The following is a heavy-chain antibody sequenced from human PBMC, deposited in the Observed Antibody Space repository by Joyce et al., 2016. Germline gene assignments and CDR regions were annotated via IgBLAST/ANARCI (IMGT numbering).Heavy chain of an antibody. V-gene: IGHV1-69*11. J-gene: IGHJ5*02. Sequence: VQLVQSAAEVKKPGSSVRVSCKTSGGEFSNFGVSWVRQAPGQGLVCMGSCVPVHVTPHYADQFAGRVTITADEETTTTYMELRRLRFDDTATYYCARLEVPLAPYAGLLPAIAFFFHSWGQGTLVTVS. CDR2: CVPVHVTP. CDR3: ARLEVPLAPYAGLLPAIAFFFHS. D-gene: IGHD2-21*02. CDR1: GGEFSNFG.